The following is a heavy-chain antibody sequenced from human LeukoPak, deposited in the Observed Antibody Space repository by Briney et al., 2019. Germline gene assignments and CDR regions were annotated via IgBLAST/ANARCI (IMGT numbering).Heavy chain of an antibody. J-gene: IGHJ4*02. CDR3: ATYSTPTAFDY. D-gene: IGHD6-13*01. CDR1: GFTFSSYE. Sequence: PGGSLRLSCAASGFTFSSYEMNWVRQAPGKGLEWVSYISSSGSTIYYADSVKGRFTISRDNAKNSLFLQMNSLRAEDTAVYYCATYSTPTAFDYWGQGTLVTVSS. CDR2: ISSSGSTI. V-gene: IGHV3-48*03.